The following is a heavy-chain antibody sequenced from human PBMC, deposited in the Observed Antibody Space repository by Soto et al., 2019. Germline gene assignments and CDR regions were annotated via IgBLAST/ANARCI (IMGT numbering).Heavy chain of an antibody. J-gene: IGHJ4*02. CDR3: ARDSQLVVPADIADY. V-gene: IGHV3-30-3*01. CDR2: ISYDGSNK. Sequence: GGSLRLSCAASGFTFSSYAMHWVRQAPGKGLEWVAVISYDGSNKYYADSVKGRFTISRDNSKNTLYLQMNSLRAEDTAVYYCARDSQLVVPADIADYWAQGTLVTVS. CDR1: GFTFSSYA. D-gene: IGHD2-2*01.